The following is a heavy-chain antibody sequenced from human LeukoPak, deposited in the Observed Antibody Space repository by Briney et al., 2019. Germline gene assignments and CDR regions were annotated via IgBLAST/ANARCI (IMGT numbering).Heavy chain of an antibody. Sequence: PSETLSLTCTVSGGSVSSGSYYWSWIRQPPGKGLEWIGYIYYSGSTNYNPSLKSRVTISVDTSKNQFSLKLSSVTAADTAVYYCARGRDYYDSSGYYTVPWYFDLWGRGTLVTVSS. CDR2: IYYSGST. CDR1: GGSVSSGSYY. D-gene: IGHD3-22*01. J-gene: IGHJ2*01. V-gene: IGHV4-61*01. CDR3: ARGRDYYDSSGYYTVPWYFDL.